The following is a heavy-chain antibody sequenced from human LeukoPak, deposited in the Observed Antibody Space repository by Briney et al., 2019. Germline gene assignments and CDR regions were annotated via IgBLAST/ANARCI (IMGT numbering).Heavy chain of an antibody. CDR1: GGSISSYY. CDR2: IYYSGST. Sequence: PSEALSLTCTVSGGSISSYYWSWVRPPPGKGLEWIGYIYYSGSTNYNRSLKSRVTISVDTSKNQFSLKLSSVTAADTAVYYCARHDKSGMATTFDYWGQGTLVTVSS. D-gene: IGHD5-24*01. J-gene: IGHJ4*02. CDR3: ARHDKSGMATTFDY. V-gene: IGHV4-59*08.